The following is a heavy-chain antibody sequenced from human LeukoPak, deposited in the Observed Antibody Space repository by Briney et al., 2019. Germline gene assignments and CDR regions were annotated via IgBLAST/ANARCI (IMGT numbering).Heavy chain of an antibody. CDR3: ARILAVAGTDDY. V-gene: IGHV1-69*13. Sequence: SVKVSCKASGGTFSSYAISWVRQAPGQGLEWMGGIIPIFGTANYAQKFQGRVTITADESTGTAYMELSSLRSEDTAVYYCARILAVAGTDDYWGQGTLVTVSS. CDR1: GGTFSSYA. CDR2: IIPIFGTA. J-gene: IGHJ4*02. D-gene: IGHD6-19*01.